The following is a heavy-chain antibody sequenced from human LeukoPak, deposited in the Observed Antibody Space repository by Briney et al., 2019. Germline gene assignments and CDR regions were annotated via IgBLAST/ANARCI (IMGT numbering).Heavy chain of an antibody. CDR2: INHSGST. D-gene: IGHD3-22*01. CDR3: ARGLREYYDSSGYYYFDY. Sequence: SETLSLTCAVYGGSFSGYYWSWIRQPPGKGLEWIGEINHSGSTNYNPSLKSRVTISVDTSKNQFSLKLSSVTAADTAVYYCARGLREYYDSSGYYYFDYWGQGTLVTVSS. V-gene: IGHV4-34*01. CDR1: GGSFSGYY. J-gene: IGHJ4*02.